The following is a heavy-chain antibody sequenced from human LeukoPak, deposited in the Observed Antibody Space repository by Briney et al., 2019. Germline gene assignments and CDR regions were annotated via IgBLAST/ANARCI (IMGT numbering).Heavy chain of an antibody. Sequence: SETLSLTCTVSGGSISSYYWSWIRQPPGKGLGWIGYIYYSGSTNYHPSLKSRVTISVESPKKQLSLQPSSITAADTPGTNCGRQMIWFGELPPYGMDVWGQRTTVTVSS. CDR1: GGSISSYY. CDR3: GRQMIWFGELPPYGMDV. V-gene: IGHV4-59*08. D-gene: IGHD3-10*01. CDR2: IYYSGST. J-gene: IGHJ6*02.